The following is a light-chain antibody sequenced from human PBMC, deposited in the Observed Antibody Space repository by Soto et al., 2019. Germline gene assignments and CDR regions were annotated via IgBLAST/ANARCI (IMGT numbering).Light chain of an antibody. J-gene: IGKJ3*01. Sequence: VLTQSPCTPSLSLGERATLSCMASQSVNSHFLAWYQHKPCQAPRILIHAASIKATAVPDRFSGSGSGTDFTLTISTLEPEDYAVYYCQHFDDSPPVFTFGHGTTVDIK. V-gene: IGKV3-20*01. CDR2: AAS. CDR1: QSVNSHF. CDR3: QHFDDSPPVFT.